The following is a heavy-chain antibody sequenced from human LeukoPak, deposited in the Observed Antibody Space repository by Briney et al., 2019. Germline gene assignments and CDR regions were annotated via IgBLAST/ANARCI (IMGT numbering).Heavy chain of an antibody. Sequence: EASVKVSCKASGGTFSSYAISWVRQAPGQGLEWMGRIIPIFGTANYAQKFQGRVTITADESTSTAYMELSSLRSEDTAVYYCARESYYYDSSGYSEPHYYYYYGMDVWGQGTTVTVSS. CDR1: GGTFSSYA. V-gene: IGHV1-69*13. D-gene: IGHD3-22*01. CDR3: ARESYYYDSSGYSEPHYYYYYGMDV. J-gene: IGHJ6*02. CDR2: IIPIFGTA.